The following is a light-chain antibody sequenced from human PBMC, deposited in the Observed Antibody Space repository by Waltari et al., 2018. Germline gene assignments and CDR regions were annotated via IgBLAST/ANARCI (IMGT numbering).Light chain of an antibody. V-gene: IGLV4-69*01. CDR2: LNADGSH. CDR1: SGHSNYA. J-gene: IGLJ7*01. CDR3: QTWTTGIYAL. Sequence: QPVLTQSPSASASLGASVKLTCSLSSGHSNYAIAWHQQRQGKAPQFLMRLNADGSHTKGDGCPVRFSGSSSGTERFLSISNVQSEDEAYYYCQTWTTGIYALFGGGTRLTVL.